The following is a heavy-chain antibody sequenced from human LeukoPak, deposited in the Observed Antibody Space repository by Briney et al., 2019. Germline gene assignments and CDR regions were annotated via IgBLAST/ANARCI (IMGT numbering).Heavy chain of an antibody. V-gene: IGHV3-21*01. J-gene: IGHJ5*02. Sequence: GGSLRLSCAASGFTFSSYAMSWVRQAPGKGLEWVSSISGSSDHIYYADSVKGRFTISRDNAKYSLYLQMNSLRAEDTAVYYCARIPNSANFPNWFDPWGQGILVTVSS. CDR3: ARIPNSANFPNWFDP. CDR1: GFTFSSYA. CDR2: ISGSSDHI. D-gene: IGHD4/OR15-4a*01.